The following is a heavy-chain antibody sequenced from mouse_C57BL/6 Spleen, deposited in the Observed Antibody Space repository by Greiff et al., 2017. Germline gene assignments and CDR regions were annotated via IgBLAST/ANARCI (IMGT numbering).Heavy chain of an antibody. Sequence: QVHVKQPGAELVKPGASVKLSCKASGYTFTSYWMHWVKQRPGQGLEWIGMIHPNSGSTNYNEKFKSKATLTVDKSSSTAYMQLSSLTSEDSAVYYCAREGCYGSYFDYWGQGTTLTVSS. D-gene: IGHD1-1*01. CDR3: AREGCYGSYFDY. CDR1: GYTFTSYW. CDR2: IHPNSGST. J-gene: IGHJ2*01. V-gene: IGHV1-64*01.